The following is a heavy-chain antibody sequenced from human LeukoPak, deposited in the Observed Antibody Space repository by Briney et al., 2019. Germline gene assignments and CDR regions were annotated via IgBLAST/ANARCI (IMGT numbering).Heavy chain of an antibody. J-gene: IGHJ4*02. V-gene: IGHV3-23*01. CDR2: ISDSGSST. Sequence: GGALRLSCAASGFTFSSYAMSWVRQAPGKGLEWVSTISDSGSSTYYTDSVKGRFTFSRDNSKNTLHLQMNSLRAEDTAVYYCTKDHGFYSSGWHPLFDHWGQGTLVTVTP. D-gene: IGHD6-19*01. CDR1: GFTFSSYA. CDR3: TKDHGFYSSGWHPLFDH.